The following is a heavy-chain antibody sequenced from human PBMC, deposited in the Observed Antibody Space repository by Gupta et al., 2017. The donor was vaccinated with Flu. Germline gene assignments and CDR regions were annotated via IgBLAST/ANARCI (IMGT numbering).Heavy chain of an antibody. CDR1: AFNFATHW. D-gene: IGHD2-21*01. CDR2: INQDGRET. J-gene: IGHJ4*02. Sequence: EVQVVESGGGLVQPGGSLRLSCTPSAFNFATHWMTWVRQVPGKGLQWVATINQDGRETHYVDSVKGRFTISRDNAKNSMYLQMNYLRGEDTGVYYCARERGGVCDYWGQGARVTVSS. V-gene: IGHV3-7*01. CDR3: ARERGGVCDY.